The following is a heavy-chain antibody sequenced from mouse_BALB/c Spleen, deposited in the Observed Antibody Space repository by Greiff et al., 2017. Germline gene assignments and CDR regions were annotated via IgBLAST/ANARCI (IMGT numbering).Heavy chain of an antibody. CDR3: ARRYYDYDGFAY. J-gene: IGHJ3*01. D-gene: IGHD2-4*01. CDR1: GFNIKDTY. Sequence: EVQGVESGAELVKPGASVKLSCTASGFNIKDTYMHWVKQRPEQGLEWIGRIDPANGNTKYDPKFQGKATITADTSSNTAYLQLSSLTSEDTAVYYCARRYYDYDGFAYWGQGTLVTVSA. CDR2: IDPANGNT. V-gene: IGHV14-3*02.